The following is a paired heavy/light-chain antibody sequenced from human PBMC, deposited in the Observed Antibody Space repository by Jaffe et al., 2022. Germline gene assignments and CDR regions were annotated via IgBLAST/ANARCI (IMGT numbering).Heavy chain of an antibody. V-gene: IGHV4-61*01. CDR1: GGSVSIGSYY. Sequence: QVQLQESGPRLVKPSETLSLTCTVSGGSVSIGSYYWTWIRQPPGKGLEWIGYIYYTGSTNYNPSLSSRVTISVDTSKNQFSLKLTSVTAADTAVYYCARSVPDSEMITNRYYYYYYMDVWGKGTTVTVSS. CDR2: IYYTGST. D-gene: IGHD3-16*01. J-gene: IGHJ6*03. CDR3: ARSVPDSEMITNRYYYYYYMDV.
Light chain of an antibody. CDR2: YKSDSDK. CDR1: SGINVGTYR. V-gene: IGLV5-45*01. CDR3: MIWHSSAWV. Sequence: QAVLTQPASLSASPGASASLTCTLRSGINVGTYRIYWYQQKPGSPPQYLLTYKSDSDKQQGSGVPSRFSGSKDASANAGILLISGLQSEDEADYYCMIWHSSAWVFGGGTKLTVL. J-gene: IGLJ3*02.